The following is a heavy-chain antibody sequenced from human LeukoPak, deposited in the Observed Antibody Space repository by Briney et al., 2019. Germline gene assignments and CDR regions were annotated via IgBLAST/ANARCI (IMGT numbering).Heavy chain of an antibody. Sequence: GGSLRLSCAASGFTFSSYWMSWVRQAPGKGLEWVANIKQDGSEKYYVDSVKGRFTISRDNAKNSLYLQMNSLRAEDTAVYYCARGTHSSSWYGAFDIWGQGTMVTVSS. V-gene: IGHV3-7*01. CDR3: ARGTHSSSWYGAFDI. D-gene: IGHD6-13*01. CDR2: IKQDGSEK. J-gene: IGHJ3*02. CDR1: GFTFSSYW.